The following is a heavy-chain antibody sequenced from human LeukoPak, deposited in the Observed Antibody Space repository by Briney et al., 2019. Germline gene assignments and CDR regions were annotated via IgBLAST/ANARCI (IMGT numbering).Heavy chain of an antibody. CDR2: IYYSGST. V-gene: IGHV4-28*01. Sequence: SETLSLTCAVSGNSISSSNWWGWIRQPPGKGLEWIVYIYYSGSTYYNPSLKSRVTMSVDTSKNQFSLKLSSMTAVDTAVYYCARRHYDSSGRSYYFDYWGQGTLVTVSS. D-gene: IGHD3-22*01. J-gene: IGHJ4*02. CDR1: GNSISSSNW. CDR3: ARRHYDSSGRSYYFDY.